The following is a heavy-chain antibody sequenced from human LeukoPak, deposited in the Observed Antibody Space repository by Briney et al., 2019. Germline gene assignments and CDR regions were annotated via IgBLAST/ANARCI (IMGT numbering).Heavy chain of an antibody. V-gene: IGHV4-39*07. D-gene: IGHD1-26*01. CDR1: GGSISSGSYY. CDR2: IYYSGGS. Sequence: SETLSLTCTVSGGSISSGSYYWAWIRQPPGKGLEWIGSIYYSGGSYNNPSLKSRVTISLDTSKNQFSLRLTSVTAADTAVYYCARNRVVGAPNFDYWGQGTLVTVFS. J-gene: IGHJ4*02. CDR3: ARNRVVGAPNFDY.